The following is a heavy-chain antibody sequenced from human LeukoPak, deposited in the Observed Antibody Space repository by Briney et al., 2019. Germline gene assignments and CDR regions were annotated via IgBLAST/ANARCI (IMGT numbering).Heavy chain of an antibody. D-gene: IGHD3-10*01. V-gene: IGHV1-18*01. J-gene: IGHJ4*02. Sequence: ASVKVSCKASGYTFTSYGISWVRQAPGQGLEWMGWISAYNGNTNYAQKLQGRVTMTTDTSTSTAYMELRSLRSDDTAVYYCARHTLYGSGSYYVYYFDYWGQGTLVTVSS. CDR3: ARHTLYGSGSYYVYYFDY. CDR2: ISAYNGNT. CDR1: GYTFTSYG.